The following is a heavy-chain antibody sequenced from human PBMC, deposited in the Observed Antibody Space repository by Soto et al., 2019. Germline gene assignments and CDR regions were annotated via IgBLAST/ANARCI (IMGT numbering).Heavy chain of an antibody. CDR1: GGSFSSYA. J-gene: IGHJ4*02. CDR3: ARVIGGSGWYGSFGS. Sequence: QVQLMQSGAEVKKPGSSVKVSCKASGGSFSSYAINWVRQAPGQGLEWMGGIIPMFGTPNYAQKFQGRVTITADESTNTPYMELGSLRSEDTAVYYCARVIGGSGWYGSFGSWGQGTLVTVSS. V-gene: IGHV1-69*01. D-gene: IGHD6-19*01. CDR2: IIPMFGTP.